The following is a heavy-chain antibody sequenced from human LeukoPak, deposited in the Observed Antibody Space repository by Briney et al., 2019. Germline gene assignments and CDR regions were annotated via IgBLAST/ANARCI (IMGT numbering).Heavy chain of an antibody. V-gene: IGHV3-21*01. CDR2: ISSSGSYI. Sequence: GGSLRLSCAASGFTFSSYSMNWVRQAPGKGLEWVSSISSSGSYIYYADSVKGRFTISRDNAKNSLYLQMNSLRAEDTAVYYCARATKVVVVAGGELPPDYWGQGTLVTVSS. CDR3: ARATKVVVVAGGELPPDY. J-gene: IGHJ4*02. CDR1: GFTFSSYS. D-gene: IGHD2-15*01.